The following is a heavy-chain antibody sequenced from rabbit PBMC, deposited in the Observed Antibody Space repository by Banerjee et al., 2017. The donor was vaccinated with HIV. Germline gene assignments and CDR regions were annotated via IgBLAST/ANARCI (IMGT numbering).Heavy chain of an antibody. CDR3: ASDSHGGVDYLEL. CDR1: GFSVSSSYW. Sequence: QSLEESGGDLVKPGASLTLTCTASGFSVSSSYWICWVRQAPGKGLEWIACIYTGSSGSTYYASWAKGRFTISKTSSTTVTLQMTSLTAADTAIYFCASDSHGGVDYLELWGPGTLVTVS. J-gene: IGHJ4*01. CDR2: IYTGSSGST. V-gene: IGHV1S40*01. D-gene: IGHD6-1*01.